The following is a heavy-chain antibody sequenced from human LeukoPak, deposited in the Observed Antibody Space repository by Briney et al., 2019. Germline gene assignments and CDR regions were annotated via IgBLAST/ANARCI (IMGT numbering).Heavy chain of an antibody. CDR3: ARLDYGDSPFDY. CDR1: GGSFSGYY. Sequence: SETLSLTCAVYGGSFSGYYWSWIRQPPGKGLEWIGYIYYSGSTNYNPSLKSRVTISVDTSKNQFSLKLSSVTAADTAVYYCARLDYGDSPFDYWGQGTLVTVSS. CDR2: IYYSGST. J-gene: IGHJ4*02. V-gene: IGHV4-59*01. D-gene: IGHD4-17*01.